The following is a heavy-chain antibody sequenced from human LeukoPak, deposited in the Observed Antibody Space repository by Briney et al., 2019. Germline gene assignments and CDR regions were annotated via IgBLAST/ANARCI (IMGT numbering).Heavy chain of an antibody. CDR2: IKQDGSEK. CDR1: GFTFSSYW. D-gene: IGHD3-22*01. V-gene: IGHV3-7*01. Sequence: QPGGSLRLSCAASGFTFSSYWMSWVRQAPGKGLEWVANIKQDGSEKYYVYSVKGRFTISRDNAKNSLYLQMNSLRAEDTAVYYCARDLNYYDSSGYFDYWGQGTLVTVSS. CDR3: ARDLNYYDSSGYFDY. J-gene: IGHJ4*02.